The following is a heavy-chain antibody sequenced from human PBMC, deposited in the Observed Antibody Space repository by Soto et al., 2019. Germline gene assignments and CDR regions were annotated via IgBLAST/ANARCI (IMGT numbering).Heavy chain of an antibody. D-gene: IGHD3-22*01. Sequence: GGSLRLSCAASGFTFSNAWMNWVRQAPGKGLEWVGRIKSKTDGGKTDYAAPVKGRFTISRDDSKNTLYLQMNSLTPEDTAVYYCTTVLTVYSYDNSGYSFWGQGTLVTVSS. CDR2: IKSKTDGGKT. V-gene: IGHV3-15*07. J-gene: IGHJ4*02. CDR1: GFTFSNAW. CDR3: TTVLTVYSYDNSGYSF.